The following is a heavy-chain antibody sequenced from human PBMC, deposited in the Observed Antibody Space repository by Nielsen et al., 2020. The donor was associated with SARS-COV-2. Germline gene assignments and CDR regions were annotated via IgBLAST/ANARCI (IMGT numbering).Heavy chain of an antibody. CDR3: ARGGTIRTWDA. V-gene: IGHV4-59*13. J-gene: IGHJ5*02. CDR2: VFYNGAT. Sequence: PGKGLEWIGYVFYNGATRYNPSLQGRVAISLDWASYRFSLNLSAATAADTAVYYCARGGTIRTWDAWGQGTLVTVSS. D-gene: IGHD1-7*01.